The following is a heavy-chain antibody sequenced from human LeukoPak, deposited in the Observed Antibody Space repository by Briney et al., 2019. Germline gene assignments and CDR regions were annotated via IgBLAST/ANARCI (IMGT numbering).Heavy chain of an antibody. Sequence: PGGSLRLSCAASGFTFSSYSMNWVRQAPGKGLEWVSSISSSSSYIYYADSVKGRFTISRDNSKNTLYLQMNSLRAEDTAVYYCARELSGSYNYWGQGTLVTVSS. CDR2: ISSSSSYI. J-gene: IGHJ4*02. CDR1: GFTFSSYS. CDR3: ARELSGSYNY. V-gene: IGHV3-21*04. D-gene: IGHD1-26*01.